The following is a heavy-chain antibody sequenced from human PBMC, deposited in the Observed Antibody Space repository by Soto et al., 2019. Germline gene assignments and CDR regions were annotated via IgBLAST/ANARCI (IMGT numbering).Heavy chain of an antibody. J-gene: IGHJ4*02. CDR2: ISSSGSTI. D-gene: IGHD6-19*01. Sequence: EVQLVESGGGLVQPGGSLRLSCAASEFTFSSYEMNWVRQAPGKGLEWVSYISSSGSTIYYADSVKGRFTISRDNAKNSLYLQMNSLRAEDTAVYYCARGQYSSGGGYFDYWGQETLVTVSS. CDR3: ARGQYSSGGGYFDY. CDR1: EFTFSSYE. V-gene: IGHV3-48*03.